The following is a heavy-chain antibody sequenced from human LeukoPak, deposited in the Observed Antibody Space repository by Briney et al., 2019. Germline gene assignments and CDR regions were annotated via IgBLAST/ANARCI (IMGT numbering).Heavy chain of an antibody. Sequence: SETLSLTCTVSGGSISNDYWNWIRQPPGKGLEWIGFVYYSGSTNYNPSLEGRVTISVDTSKTQFSLKLRSVTAADTAVYYCARRRRLAAVGTDAFDIWGQGTVVTVSS. CDR3: ARRRRLAAVGTDAFDI. CDR2: VYYSGST. CDR1: GGSISNDY. D-gene: IGHD6-13*01. V-gene: IGHV4-59*08. J-gene: IGHJ3*02.